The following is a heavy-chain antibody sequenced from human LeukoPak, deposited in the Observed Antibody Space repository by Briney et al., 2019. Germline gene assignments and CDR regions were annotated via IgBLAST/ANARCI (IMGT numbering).Heavy chain of an antibody. D-gene: IGHD1-26*01. J-gene: IGHJ4*02. CDR2: ISSSGSGGNT. Sequence: GGSLRLSCVASGVTLSNYAMSWARQAPGKGLEWVSGISSSGSGGNTYYADSVKGRFTISRDSSRNTLFLHMNTLRAEDTAVYYCAKVWWELHGSSEFDYWGQGTLVTVSS. CDR3: AKVWWELHGSSEFDY. CDR1: GVTLSNYA. V-gene: IGHV3-23*01.